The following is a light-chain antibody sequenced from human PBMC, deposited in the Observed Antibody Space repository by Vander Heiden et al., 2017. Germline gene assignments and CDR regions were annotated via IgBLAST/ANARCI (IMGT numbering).Light chain of an antibody. V-gene: IGKV1-39*01. CDR3: QQSYSTMWT. J-gene: IGKJ1*01. Sequence: DIQMTQSPSSLSASIGDRVTITCRASQTINTYLNWYQQKPGEAPKLLIYSAFNLQDGVPSRFSGSRSGTNFTLTISSLQPEDFASYFYQQSYSTMWTFGQGTKVEVK. CDR2: SAF. CDR1: QTINTY.